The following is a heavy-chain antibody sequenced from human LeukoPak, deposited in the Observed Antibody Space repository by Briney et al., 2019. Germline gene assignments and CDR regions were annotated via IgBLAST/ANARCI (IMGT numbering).Heavy chain of an antibody. V-gene: IGHV1-2*04. CDR2: INPNSGGT. CDR1: GYTFTVYY. CDR3: ARDRRYCSGGSCYSDAFDI. D-gene: IGHD2-15*01. J-gene: IGHJ3*02. Sequence: ASVTVSCKASGYTFTVYYMHWVRQAPGQGLEWMGWINPNSGGTNYEQKFQGWVTMTRDTSISTAYMELSRLRSDDTAVYYCARDRRYCSGGSCYSDAFDIWGQGTMVTVSS.